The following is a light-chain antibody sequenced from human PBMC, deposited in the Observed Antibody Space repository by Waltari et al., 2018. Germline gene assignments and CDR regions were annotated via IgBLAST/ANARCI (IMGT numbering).Light chain of an antibody. CDR3: QAWDSVTHVV. Sequence: QLVVTQSPSASASLGASVKLTCSLSSGYSSYTIAWHQKQPEKGPRYVMKVNSDGSHDKGDGIPDRVSGSSSGAERYLTISSLQSEDEADYYCQAWDSVTHVVFGGGTKLTVL. J-gene: IGLJ2*01. CDR1: SGYSSYT. CDR2: VNSDGSH. V-gene: IGLV4-69*01.